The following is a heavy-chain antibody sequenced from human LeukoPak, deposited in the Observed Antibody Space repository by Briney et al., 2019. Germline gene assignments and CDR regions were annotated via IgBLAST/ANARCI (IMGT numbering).Heavy chain of an antibody. D-gene: IGHD3-22*01. J-gene: IGHJ4*02. CDR3: AKGSYYDSSGSFYFDY. CDR2: ISGSGGST. Sequence: GGSLRLSCAASGFTFSSYAMSWVRQAPGKGLEWVSAISGSGGSTYYADSVKGRFTISRDNSKNTLYLQMNSLRAEDTAVYYCAKGSYYDSSGSFYFDYWGQGTLVTVSS. V-gene: IGHV3-23*01. CDR1: GFTFSSYA.